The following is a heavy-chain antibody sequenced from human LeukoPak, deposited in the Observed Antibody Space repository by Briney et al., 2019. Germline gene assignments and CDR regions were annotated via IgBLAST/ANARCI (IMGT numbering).Heavy chain of an antibody. CDR2: ISSSSSYI. Sequence: GGSLGLSCAASGFTFSSYSMNWVRQAPGKGLEWVSSISSSSSYIYYADSVKGRFTISRDNAKNSLYLQMNSLRAEDTAVYYCASSVRGDLGDYWGQGTLVTVSS. CDR1: GFTFSSYS. J-gene: IGHJ4*02. CDR3: ASSVRGDLGDY. V-gene: IGHV3-21*01. D-gene: IGHD3-16*01.